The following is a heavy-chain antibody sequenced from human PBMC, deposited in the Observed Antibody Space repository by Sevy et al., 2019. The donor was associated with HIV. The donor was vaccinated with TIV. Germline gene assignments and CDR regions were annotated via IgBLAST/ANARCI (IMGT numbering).Heavy chain of an antibody. J-gene: IGHJ3*02. CDR3: AKESGSYYDFWSGHDAFDI. CDR1: GFNFSSYC. CDR2: ISYDGGRK. D-gene: IGHD3-3*01. Sequence: GGSLRLSCAASGFNFSSYCMHWVRQAPGKGLEWVAVISYDGGRKYYAESVKGRFTISRDNSKNTLYLQISSLRAEDTAVYYCAKESGSYYDFWSGHDAFDIWGQGTMVTVSS. V-gene: IGHV3-30*18.